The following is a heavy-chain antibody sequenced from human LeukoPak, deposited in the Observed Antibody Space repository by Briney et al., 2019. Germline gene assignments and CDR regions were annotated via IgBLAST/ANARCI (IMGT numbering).Heavy chain of an antibody. CDR1: GDSVSSNSAA. J-gene: IGHJ6*02. CDR2: THNRTKWYN. Sequence: SQTLSLTCAISGDSVSSNSAAWNWIRQSPSRGLEWLGRTHNRTKWYNDYAVSVKSRITINPDTSKNQFSLQLNSVTPEDTAVYYCARDEEDYYGSGSYYKGGVYYYGMDVWGQGTTVTVSS. CDR3: ARDEEDYYGSGSYYKGGVYYYGMDV. V-gene: IGHV6-1*01. D-gene: IGHD3-10*01.